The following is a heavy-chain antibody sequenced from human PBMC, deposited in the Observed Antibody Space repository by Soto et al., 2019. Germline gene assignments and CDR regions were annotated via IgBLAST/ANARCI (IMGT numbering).Heavy chain of an antibody. J-gene: IGHJ4*02. CDR2: IIPIFGTA. D-gene: IGHD4-17*01. CDR3: ARAPYGDYSYYFDY. CDR1: GYTFTGYY. Sequence: SVKVSCKASGYTFTGYYMHWVRQAPGQGLEWMGGIIPIFGTANYAQKFQGRVTITADESTSTAYMELSSLRSEDTAVYYCARAPYGDYSYYFDYWGQGTLVTVSS. V-gene: IGHV1-69*13.